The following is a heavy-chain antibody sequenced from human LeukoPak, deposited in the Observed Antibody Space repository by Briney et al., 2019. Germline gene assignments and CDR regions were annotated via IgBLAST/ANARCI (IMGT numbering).Heavy chain of an antibody. Sequence: SETLSLTCTVSGGSISSYYWSWIRQPAGKGLEWIGRIYTSGSTNYNPSLKSRVTMSVDTSKNQFSLKLSSVTAADTAVFYCAGAYYDFFCSYYNYYYYYYYMDVWGKGTTVTVSS. V-gene: IGHV4-4*07. CDR3: AGAYYDFFCSYYNYYYYYYYMDV. D-gene: IGHD3-3*01. CDR2: IYTSGST. J-gene: IGHJ6*03. CDR1: GGSISSYY.